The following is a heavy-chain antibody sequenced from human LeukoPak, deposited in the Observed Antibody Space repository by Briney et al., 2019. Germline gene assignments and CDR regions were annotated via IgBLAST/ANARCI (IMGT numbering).Heavy chain of an antibody. CDR3: ARPYTSGWYALFDY. D-gene: IGHD6-19*01. CDR2: INPNSGDT. Sequence: ASVKVSCKASGYTFTGYYMHWVRQAPGQGLEWMGWINPNSGDTNYAQKFQGRVTMTRDTSISTAYMELGRLRSDDTAVYYCARPYTSGWYALFDYWGQGTLVTVSS. J-gene: IGHJ4*02. CDR1: GYTFTGYY. V-gene: IGHV1-2*02.